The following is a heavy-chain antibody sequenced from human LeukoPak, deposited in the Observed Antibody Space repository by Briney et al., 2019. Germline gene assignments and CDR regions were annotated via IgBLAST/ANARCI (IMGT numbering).Heavy chain of an antibody. Sequence: SETLSLTCAVSGGSISSGGYSWSWIRQPPGKGLEWIGYIYHSGSTYYNPSLKSRVTISVDTSKNQFALKLSSVTAADTAVYYCARVTYSSSWYPFDYWGQGTLVTVSS. D-gene: IGHD6-13*01. V-gene: IGHV4-30-2*01. J-gene: IGHJ4*02. CDR2: IYHSGST. CDR1: GGSISSGGYS. CDR3: ARVTYSSSWYPFDY.